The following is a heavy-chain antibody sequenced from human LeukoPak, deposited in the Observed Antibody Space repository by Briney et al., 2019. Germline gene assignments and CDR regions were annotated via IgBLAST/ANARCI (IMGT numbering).Heavy chain of an antibody. D-gene: IGHD5-18*01. CDR2: INHSGST. CDR1: GGAFSGYY. CDR3: ARGGYSYAFDI. J-gene: IGHJ3*02. V-gene: IGHV4-34*01. Sequence: PSETLSLTCAVYGGAFSGYYWSWIRQPPGKGLGWIGEINHSGSTNYSPSLKSRVTISVDTAKNQFSLKLSSVTAAGTAVYYCARGGYSYAFDIGGQGTMVTVSS.